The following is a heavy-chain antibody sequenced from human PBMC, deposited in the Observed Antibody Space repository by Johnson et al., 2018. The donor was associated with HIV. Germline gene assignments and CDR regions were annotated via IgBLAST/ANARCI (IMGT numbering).Heavy chain of an antibody. CDR3: ATGRSVVPTADDAFDI. Sequence: QVQLVESGGGVAQPGRSLRLSCAASGFTFSFYAMHWVRQAPGKGLEWVAVIWYDGSNKYYADSVKGRFTISRDNSKNTLYLQMNSLRAEDTAVYYCATGRSVVPTADDAFDIWGQGTMVTVSS. J-gene: IGHJ3*02. V-gene: IGHV3-30*04. D-gene: IGHD2-2*01. CDR1: GFTFSFYA. CDR2: IWYDGSNK.